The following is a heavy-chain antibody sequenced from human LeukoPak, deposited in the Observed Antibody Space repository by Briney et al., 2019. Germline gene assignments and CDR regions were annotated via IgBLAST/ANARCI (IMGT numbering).Heavy chain of an antibody. Sequence: SETLSLTCAVYGGSFSGYYWSWIRQPPGKGLEWIGEINHSGSTNYNPSLKSRVTISVDTSKNQFSLKLSSVTAEDTAVYYCARDQYDSSGYYSYWGQGTLVTVSS. CDR2: INHSGST. V-gene: IGHV4-34*01. CDR3: ARDQYDSSGYYSY. D-gene: IGHD3-22*01. CDR1: GGSFSGYY. J-gene: IGHJ4*02.